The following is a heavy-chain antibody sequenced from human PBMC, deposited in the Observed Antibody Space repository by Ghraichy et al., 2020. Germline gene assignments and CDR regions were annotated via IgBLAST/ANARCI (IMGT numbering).Heavy chain of an antibody. Sequence: GGSLRLSCAASGFTFSSYGMHWVRQAPGKGLEWVAVISYDGSNKYYVDSVKGRFTISRDNSKNTLYLQMNSLRAEDTAVYYCAKDRSSMATWGTNFDYWGQGTLVTVSS. D-gene: IGHD5-24*01. CDR1: GFTFSSYG. CDR3: AKDRSSMATWGTNFDY. CDR2: ISYDGSNK. J-gene: IGHJ4*02. V-gene: IGHV3-30*18.